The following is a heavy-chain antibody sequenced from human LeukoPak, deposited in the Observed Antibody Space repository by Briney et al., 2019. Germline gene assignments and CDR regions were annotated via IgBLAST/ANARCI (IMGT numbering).Heavy chain of an antibody. CDR2: IDYDGGSG. V-gene: IGHV3-23*01. D-gene: IGHD6-19*01. Sequence: GGSLRLSCAASGFSFSNYVMSWIRQAPGKGLEWVSSIDYDGGSGHYADSVKGRFTISRDNSNNTLFLHLNSLRGEDTAVYYCTRNSGWYGLSWGQGTLVTASS. CDR3: TRNSGWYGLS. J-gene: IGHJ1*01. CDR1: GFSFSNYV.